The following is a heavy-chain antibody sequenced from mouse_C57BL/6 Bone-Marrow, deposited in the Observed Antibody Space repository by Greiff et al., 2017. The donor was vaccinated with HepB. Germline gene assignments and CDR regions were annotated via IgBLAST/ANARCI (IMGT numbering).Heavy chain of an antibody. J-gene: IGHJ3*01. CDR3: ARTLHYYGSSAFAY. Sequence: QVHVKQSGAELVKPGASVKMSCKASGYTFTTYPIEWMKQNHGKSLEWIGNFHPYNDDTKYNEKFKGKATLTVEKSSSTVYLELSRLTSDDSAVYYCARTLHYYGSSAFAYWGQGTLVTVSA. V-gene: IGHV1-47*01. D-gene: IGHD1-1*01. CDR1: GYTFTTYP. CDR2: FHPYNDDT.